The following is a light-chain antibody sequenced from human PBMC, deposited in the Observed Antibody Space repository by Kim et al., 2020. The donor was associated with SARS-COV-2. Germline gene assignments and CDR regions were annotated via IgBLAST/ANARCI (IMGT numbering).Light chain of an antibody. V-gene: IGKV1-33*01. CDR1: QDISTY. J-gene: IGKJ3*01. CDR3: QQYDDLPPFT. CDR2: DAS. Sequence: SVGDTVTIPRQASQDISTYLNWYQQKPGTAPKLLISDASTLEPRGPSRFSGSGSGTDFTLTISRLQPEDIATYFCQQYDDLPPFTFGPGTKVDIK.